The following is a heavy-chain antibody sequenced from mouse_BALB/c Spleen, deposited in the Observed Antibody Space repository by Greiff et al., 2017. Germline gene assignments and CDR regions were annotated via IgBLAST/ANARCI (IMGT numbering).Heavy chain of an antibody. CDR2: ISSGSSTL. D-gene: IGHD2-1*01. J-gene: IGHJ4*01. V-gene: IGHV5-17*02. CDR3: ARFYGNYGRAMDY. CDR1: GFTFSSFG. Sequence: EVQLVESGGGLVQPGGSRKLSCAASGFTFSSFGMHWGRQAPEKGLEWVAYISSGSSTLYYADTVKGRFTISRDNPKNTLFLQMTSLRSEDTAMYYCARFYGNYGRAMDYWGQGTSVTVSS.